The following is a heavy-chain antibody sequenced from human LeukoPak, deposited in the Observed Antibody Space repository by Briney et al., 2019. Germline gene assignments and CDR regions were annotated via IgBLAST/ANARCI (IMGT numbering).Heavy chain of an antibody. CDR1: GFTFSSYW. Sequence: GGSLRLSCAASGFTFSSYWMHWVRQVPGKGLVWVSRIDKDGSTTSYADSVKGRFIISGDNAKNTLYLQMSSLRVEDTAVYYCARDAIVGVTSPNDYWGQGTLVTVSS. V-gene: IGHV3-74*01. CDR2: IDKDGSTT. D-gene: IGHD1-26*01. CDR3: ARDAIVGVTSPNDY. J-gene: IGHJ4*02.